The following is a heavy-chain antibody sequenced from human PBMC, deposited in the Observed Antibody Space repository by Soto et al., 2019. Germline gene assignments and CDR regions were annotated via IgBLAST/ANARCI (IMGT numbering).Heavy chain of an antibody. J-gene: IGHJ6*02. V-gene: IGHV4-61*01. CDR1: GGSVSTGMKY. CDR3: MKAHESGDFVGMYV. D-gene: IGHD3-10*01. CDR2: MYKTGET. Sequence: SETLSLTCTVSGGSVSTGMKYWGWVRQPPGKALEFIGYMYKTGETLLNSSLKSRVTLSMETSKNQFSLTLSSVTAADTAVYFLMKAHESGDFVGMYVWGPGTTVTVSS.